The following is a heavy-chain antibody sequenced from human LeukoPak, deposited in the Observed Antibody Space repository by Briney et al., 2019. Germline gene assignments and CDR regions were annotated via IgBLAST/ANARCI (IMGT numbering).Heavy chain of an antibody. Sequence: SETLSLTCAVYGGSFSDSYWSWLRQPPGRGLEWIGVINHSGSTNYNPSLKSRVPISEDTSKNQFSLKVNSVTAADTAVYYCARHYGPGERAFDIWGQGTTVTVSS. D-gene: IGHD3-10*01. V-gene: IGHV4-34*01. CDR2: INHSGST. CDR1: GGSFSDSY. CDR3: ARHYGPGERAFDI. J-gene: IGHJ3*02.